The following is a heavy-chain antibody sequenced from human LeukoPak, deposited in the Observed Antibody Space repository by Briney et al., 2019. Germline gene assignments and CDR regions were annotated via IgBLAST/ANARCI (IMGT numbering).Heavy chain of an antibody. V-gene: IGHV3-7*01. CDR3: ARPLMYYYGSETYFWFDP. CDR2: IKQDGSEK. CDR1: GFTFTTYR. D-gene: IGHD3-10*01. Sequence: PGGSLRLSCAASGFTFTTYRMGWVRQAPGKGLEWVANIKQDGSEKYYVDSVKGRFTISRDNVKNSLYLQMNSLRAEDTAVYYCARPLMYYYGSETYFWFDPWGQGTPVTVSS. J-gene: IGHJ5*02.